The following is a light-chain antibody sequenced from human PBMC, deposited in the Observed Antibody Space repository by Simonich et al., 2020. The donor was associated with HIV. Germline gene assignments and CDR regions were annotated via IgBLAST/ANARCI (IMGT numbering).Light chain of an antibody. CDR1: SSDVGGYNY. Sequence: QSALTQPRSVSGSPGQSVTISCTGTSSDVGGYNYVTWYQQHPDKAPKLLIYEVNKRPSGVPDRFSGSKSGNTASLTISGLQSEDEADYYCCSYAASYTWLFGGGTKLTVL. CDR3: CSYAASYTWL. V-gene: IGLV2-11*01. CDR2: EVN. J-gene: IGLJ3*02.